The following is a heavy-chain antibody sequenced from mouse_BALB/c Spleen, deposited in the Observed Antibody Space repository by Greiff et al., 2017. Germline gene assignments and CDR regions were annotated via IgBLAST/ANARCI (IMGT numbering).Heavy chain of an antibody. CDR2: INPSNGGT. CDR3: TRSLYDYDEAWFAY. Sequence: VQLQESGAELVKPGASVKLSCKASGYTFTSYYMYWVKQRPGQGLEWIGEINPSNGGTNFNEKFKSKATLTVDKSSSTAYMQLSSLTSEDSAVYYCTRSLYDYDEAWFAYWGQGTLVTVSA. D-gene: IGHD2-4*01. V-gene: IGHV1S81*02. CDR1: GYTFTSYY. J-gene: IGHJ3*01.